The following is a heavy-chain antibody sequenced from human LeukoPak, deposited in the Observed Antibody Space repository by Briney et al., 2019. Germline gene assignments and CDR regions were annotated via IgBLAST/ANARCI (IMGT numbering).Heavy chain of an antibody. CDR1: GGSISSYY. CDR2: IYTSGST. D-gene: IGHD3-3*01. CDR3: AGGGTIFGVVIMDYYYYYCMDV. V-gene: IGHV4-4*07. J-gene: IGHJ6*03. Sequence: SETLSLTCTVSGGSISSYYWSWIRQPAGKGLEWIGRIYTSGSTNYNPSLKSRVTMSVDTSKNQFSLKLSSVTAADTAVYYCAGGGTIFGVVIMDYYYYYCMDVWGKGTTVTVSS.